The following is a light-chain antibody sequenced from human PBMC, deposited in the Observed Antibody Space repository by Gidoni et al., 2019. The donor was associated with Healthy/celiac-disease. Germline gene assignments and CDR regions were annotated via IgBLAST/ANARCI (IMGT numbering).Light chain of an antibody. V-gene: IGLV2-14*03. Sequence: QSALTQPASGSGSHGQSITISCTGTSSDVGGYNYVSWYQQHPGKAPKLMIYDVSNRPSGVSNRFSGSKSGNTASLTISGLQAEDEADYYCSSYTSSSTLEVFGGGTKLTVL. J-gene: IGLJ2*01. CDR3: SSYTSSSTLEV. CDR1: SSDVGGYNY. CDR2: DVS.